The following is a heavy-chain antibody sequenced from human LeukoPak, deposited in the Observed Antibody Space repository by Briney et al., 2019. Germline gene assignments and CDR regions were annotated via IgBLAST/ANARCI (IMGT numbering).Heavy chain of an antibody. D-gene: IGHD3-22*01. V-gene: IGHV4-39*07. CDR2: IYYSGST. CDR3: ARDSLRSYYYDSSGYYSDY. J-gene: IGHJ4*02. Sequence: PSETLSLTCTVSGGSISSSSYYWGWIRQPPGKGLEWIGSIYYSGSTYYNPSLKSRVTISVDTSKNQFSLKLSSVTAADTAVYYCARDSLRSYYYDSSGYYSDYWGQGTLVTVSS. CDR1: GGSISSSSYY.